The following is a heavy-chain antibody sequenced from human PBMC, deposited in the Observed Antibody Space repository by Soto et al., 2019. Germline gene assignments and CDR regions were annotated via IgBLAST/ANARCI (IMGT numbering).Heavy chain of an antibody. CDR3: ARSECSSSSCYKGVDD. Sequence: SGPTLVNPTQTLTLPCTFSGFSLSTNGVGVGWIRQPPGKALEWLALIYWNDDKRYSPSLKSRLTITKDTSKNHVVLTMTNMDPVDTAAYYCARSECSSSSCYKGVDDWGQGTLVTV. D-gene: IGHD2-2*02. CDR1: GFSLSTNGVG. J-gene: IGHJ4*02. V-gene: IGHV2-5*01. CDR2: IYWNDDK.